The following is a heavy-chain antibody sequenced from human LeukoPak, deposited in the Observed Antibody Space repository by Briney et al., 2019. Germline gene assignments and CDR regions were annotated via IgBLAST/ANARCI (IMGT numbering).Heavy chain of an antibody. J-gene: IGHJ4*02. CDR3: ASSRSGPPFDY. V-gene: IGHV3-48*03. CDR1: GFTFSSYE. CDR2: ISSSGSTI. Sequence: GGSLRLSCAASGFTFSSYEMNWVRQAPGKGLEWVSYISSSGSTIYYADSVKGRFTISRDNAKSSLYLQMNSLRAGDTAVYYCASSRSGPPFDYWGQGTLVTVSS.